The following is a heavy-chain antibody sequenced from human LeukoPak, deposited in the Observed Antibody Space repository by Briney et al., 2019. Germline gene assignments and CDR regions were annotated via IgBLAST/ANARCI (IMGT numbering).Heavy chain of an antibody. V-gene: IGHV1-18*01. J-gene: IGHJ3*02. CDR1: GYTFTSYG. D-gene: IGHD3-22*01. CDR2: ISAYNGNT. Sequence: ASVKVSCKASGYTFTSYGISWVRQAPGQGLEWMGWISAYNGNTNYAQKLQGRVTMTTDTSTSTAYMELRSLRSDDTAVYYCARDAYYYDRSGYLGAFDIWGQGTMVTVSS. CDR3: ARDAYYYDRSGYLGAFDI.